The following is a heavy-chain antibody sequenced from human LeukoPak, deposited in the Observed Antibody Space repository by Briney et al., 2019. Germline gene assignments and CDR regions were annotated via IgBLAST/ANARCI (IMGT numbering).Heavy chain of an antibody. Sequence: GGSLRLSCAASGFTFSSHAMSWVRQAPGKGLEWVSAISDRGDNKQYTDSVKGRLTISRDNSKNTLYLQMNSLRADDTAVYYCAKSSRYGTGWYGRIDYWGQGALVTVS. V-gene: IGHV3-23*01. CDR1: GFTFSSHA. J-gene: IGHJ4*02. D-gene: IGHD6-19*01. CDR2: ISDRGDNK. CDR3: AKSSRYGTGWYGRIDY.